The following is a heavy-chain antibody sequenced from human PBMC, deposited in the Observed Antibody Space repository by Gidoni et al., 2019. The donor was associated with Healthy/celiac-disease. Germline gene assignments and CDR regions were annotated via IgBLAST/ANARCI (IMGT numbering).Heavy chain of an antibody. D-gene: IGHD2-21*02. CDR1: GFPFSSYG. V-gene: IGHV3-30*18. CDR2: IEYDGRNK. Sequence: QVQLVQSGAGVVQPGRSLRLSCAASGFPFSSYGMHWVRLAPGKGLGWVAVIEYDGRNKYYADAVKGRFTIYRDNSKNTLYLKMNSLRAEETAVYYGAKASGGGDCLQIDYWGQGTLVTVSS. CDR3: AKASGGGDCLQIDY. J-gene: IGHJ4*02.